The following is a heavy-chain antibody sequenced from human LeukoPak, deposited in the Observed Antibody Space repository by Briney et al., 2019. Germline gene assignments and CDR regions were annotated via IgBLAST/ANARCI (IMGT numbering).Heavy chain of an antibody. CDR1: GFTFSSYG. CDR2: ISYDGSNK. D-gene: IGHD6-19*01. CDR3: AKQQWLGYFDY. Sequence: GGSLRLSYAASGFTFSSYGMHWVRQAPGKGLEWVAVISYDGSNKYYADSVKGRFTISRDNSKNTLYLQMNSLRAEDTAVYYCAKQQWLGYFDYWGQGTLVTVSS. J-gene: IGHJ4*02. V-gene: IGHV3-30*18.